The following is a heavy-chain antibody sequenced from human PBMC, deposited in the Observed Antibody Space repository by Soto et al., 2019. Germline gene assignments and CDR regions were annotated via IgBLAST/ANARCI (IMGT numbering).Heavy chain of an antibody. J-gene: IGHJ4*02. D-gene: IGHD3-10*01. CDR3: AREGSGSSLSD. CDR2: LYSSGVS. V-gene: IGHV4-4*07. CDR1: GHSMTGYY. Sequence: SETVSLTCTVSGHSMTGYYWTWIRQPAGKGLEWIGRLYSSGVSAYDPSLASRVTMSLDTSRNQFFLNVTSVTAADTAVYYCAREGSGSSLSDWGRGTLVTVSS.